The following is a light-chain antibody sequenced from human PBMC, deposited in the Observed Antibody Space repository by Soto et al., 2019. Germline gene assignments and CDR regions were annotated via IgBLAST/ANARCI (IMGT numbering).Light chain of an antibody. J-gene: IGKJ2*01. CDR2: GAS. V-gene: IGKV3-15*01. CDR3: QHYKSWPYT. CDR1: QSVSGS. Sequence: IGMTQSPSTLSVSPGERVTLSCRASQSVSGSLAWYRQKPGQAPRLLIYGASTRATGIPARFSGSGSGTEFTLTISSLQSEDFAVYYCQHYKSWPYTFGQGTRVDIK.